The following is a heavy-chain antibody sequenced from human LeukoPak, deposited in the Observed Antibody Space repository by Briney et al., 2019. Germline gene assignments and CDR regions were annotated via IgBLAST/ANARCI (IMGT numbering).Heavy chain of an antibody. D-gene: IGHD2-21*02. J-gene: IGHJ3*02. V-gene: IGHV3-23*01. CDR2: ISGGGGKT. CDR1: GFTFSSCA. CDR3: AKDPIVFNSGDYYLGAFNI. Sequence: PGGSLRLSCEASGFTFSSCALSWVRQAPGKGLEWVSAISGGGGKTWYADSVKGRFTISRDNSKNTLYLQMNSLRAEDTALYYCAKDPIVFNSGDYYLGAFNIWGQGAMVTGSS.